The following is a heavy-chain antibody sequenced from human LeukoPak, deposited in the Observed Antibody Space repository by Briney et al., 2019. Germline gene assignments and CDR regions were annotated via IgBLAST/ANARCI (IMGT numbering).Heavy chain of an antibody. CDR2: IYPGDSDT. CDR1: GYSFTNYW. Sequence: GESLKISCKGSGYSFTNYWIGWVRQMPGKGLEWMGIIYPGDSDTRYSPSFQGQVTISADKSISTAYLQWSSLKASDTAMYYCARGRWQQPKPYYFDYWGQGTLVTVSS. J-gene: IGHJ4*02. V-gene: IGHV5-51*01. D-gene: IGHD6-13*01. CDR3: ARGRWQQPKPYYFDY.